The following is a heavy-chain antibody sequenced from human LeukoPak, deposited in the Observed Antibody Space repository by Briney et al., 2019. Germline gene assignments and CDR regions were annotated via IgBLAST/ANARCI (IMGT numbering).Heavy chain of an antibody. V-gene: IGHV1-18*01. Sequence: ASVKVSCKASGYTFTSYGISWVRQAPGQGLEWMGWISAYNGNTNYVQKLQGRVTMTTDTSTSTAYMELRSLRSDDTAVYYCARSIRPYLDKLPAAIRAAHHGFDYWGQGTLVTVSS. CDR3: ARSIRPYLDKLPAAIRAAHHGFDY. J-gene: IGHJ4*02. CDR2: ISAYNGNT. D-gene: IGHD2-2*01. CDR1: GYTFTSYG.